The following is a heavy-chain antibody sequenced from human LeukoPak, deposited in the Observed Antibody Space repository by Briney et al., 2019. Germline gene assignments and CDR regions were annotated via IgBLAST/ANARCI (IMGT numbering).Heavy chain of an antibody. J-gene: IGHJ6*03. V-gene: IGHV3-53*04. D-gene: IGHD2-15*01. Sequence: QTGGSLRLSCAASGFTFSNAWMSWVRQAPGKGLEWVSVIYSGGSTYYADSVKGRFTISRHNSKNTLYLQMNSLRAEDTAVYYCARVFSTLTEVAAIPYYYYMDVWGKGTTATVSS. CDR1: GFTFSNAW. CDR3: ARVFSTLTEVAAIPYYYYMDV. CDR2: IYSGGST.